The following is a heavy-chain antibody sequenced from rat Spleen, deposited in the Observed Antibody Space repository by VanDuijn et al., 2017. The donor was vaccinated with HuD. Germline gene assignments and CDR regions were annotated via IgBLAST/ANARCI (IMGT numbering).Heavy chain of an antibody. D-gene: IGHD3-4*01. CDR3: ARTNNPYYYVMDA. CDR2: INSAGST. V-gene: IGHV3-3*01. J-gene: IGHJ4*01. CDR1: GYSITSGYG. Sequence: EVQLQESGPGLVKPSQSLSLTCSVTGYSITSGYGWSWIRKFPGNKLEWMGYINSAGSTNYSPSLKSRISITRDTSKNQFFLQVKSVTTEDTATYYCARTNNPYYYVMDAWGQGASVTVSS.